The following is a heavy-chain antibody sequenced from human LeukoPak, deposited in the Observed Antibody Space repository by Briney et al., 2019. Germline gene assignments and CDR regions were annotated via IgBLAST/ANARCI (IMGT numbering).Heavy chain of an antibody. J-gene: IGHJ4*02. CDR3: GKEGRGMGAATIDY. D-gene: IGHD1-26*01. CDR1: GFTFSSYV. Sequence: GGSLRLSCAGSGFTFSSYVMTWVRQPPGQGLEWVSGISAGGGGHTYYADSVKGRFTISRDNSKNTLYLQMTSLRAEDTAVYYCGKEGRGMGAATIDYWGQGTLVTVSS. CDR2: ISAGGGGHT. V-gene: IGHV3-23*01.